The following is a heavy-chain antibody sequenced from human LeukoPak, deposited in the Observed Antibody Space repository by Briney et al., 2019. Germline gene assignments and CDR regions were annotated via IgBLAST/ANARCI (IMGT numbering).Heavy chain of an antibody. J-gene: IGHJ3*02. CDR1: GYSISSDYY. D-gene: IGHD3-10*01. CDR3: ARGHYYAFDI. V-gene: IGHV4-38-2*02. Sequence: SETLSLTCTVSGYSISSDYYWGWIRQPPGKGLEWIGSVHHSGRTYYNPSLKSRVTISVDTSKNQFSLKLNSVTAADTAVYYCARGHYYAFDIWGQGTVVTVSS. CDR2: VHHSGRT.